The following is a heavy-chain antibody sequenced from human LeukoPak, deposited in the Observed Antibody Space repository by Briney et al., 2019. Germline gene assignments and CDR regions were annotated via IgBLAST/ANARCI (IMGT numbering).Heavy chain of an antibody. CDR3: AREYYGSSGYYNDY. D-gene: IGHD3-22*01. CDR2: IFHTGTT. Sequence: SGTLSLTCAVSGGSISSSNWWSWVRQPPGKGLEWIGRIFHTGTTDYKTSLKGRVTISVDKSKNQFSLKLTSVTAADTAVYYCAREYYGSSGYYNDYWGQGALVTVSS. CDR1: GGSISSSNW. J-gene: IGHJ4*02. V-gene: IGHV4-4*02.